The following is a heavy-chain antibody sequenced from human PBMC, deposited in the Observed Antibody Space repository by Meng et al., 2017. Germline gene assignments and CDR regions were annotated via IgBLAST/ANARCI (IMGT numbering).Heavy chain of an antibody. CDR3: ARRGADYGAFDP. V-gene: IGHV4-30-4*01. Sequence: QVQLQVSGPGLVKPSQTLSLTGTVSGGSISSGHYYWSWIRQPPGKGLEWIGYIYYSGSTHYNPSLKSRVIISLDTSKNQFSLKLSSVTAADTAVYYCARRGADYGAFDPWGQGTLVTVSS. CDR1: GGSISSGHYY. CDR2: IYYSGST. D-gene: IGHD4/OR15-4a*01. J-gene: IGHJ5*02.